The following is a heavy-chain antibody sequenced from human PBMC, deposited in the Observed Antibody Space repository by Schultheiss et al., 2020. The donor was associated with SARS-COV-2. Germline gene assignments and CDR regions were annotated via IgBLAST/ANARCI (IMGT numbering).Heavy chain of an antibody. V-gene: IGHV4-59*01. J-gene: IGHJ5*02. CDR2: IYYSGST. Sequence: SETLSLTCTVSGGSISSYYWSWIRQPPGKGLEWIGYIYYSGSTNYNPSLKSRVTISIDTSKNQFSLKLSSVTAADTAVYYCARRGLELGFDPWGQGTLVTVSS. D-gene: IGHD1-7*01. CDR3: ARRGLELGFDP. CDR1: GGSISSYY.